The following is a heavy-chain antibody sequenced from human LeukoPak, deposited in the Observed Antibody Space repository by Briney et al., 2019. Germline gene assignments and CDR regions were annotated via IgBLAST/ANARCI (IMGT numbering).Heavy chain of an antibody. Sequence: GGSLRLSCAVSGFIFSKYEMNWVRQAPGKGLEWVAYIIGGGNIIYYADSVKGRFTISRDNAQNSLHLQMNSLRAEDTAVYYCARDRDYDPGGMDVWGQGTTVTVSS. CDR1: GFIFSKYE. CDR2: IIGGGNII. J-gene: IGHJ6*02. V-gene: IGHV3-48*03. D-gene: IGHD4-17*01. CDR3: ARDRDYDPGGMDV.